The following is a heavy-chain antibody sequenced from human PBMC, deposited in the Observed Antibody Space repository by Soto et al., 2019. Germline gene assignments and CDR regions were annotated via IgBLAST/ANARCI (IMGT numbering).Heavy chain of an antibody. CDR1: GGTFSSYA. J-gene: IGHJ6*02. D-gene: IGHD4-17*01. V-gene: IGHV1-69*12. CDR3: ARVYGEPTPYYYYYGMDV. Sequence: QVQLVQSGAEVKKPGSSVKVSCKASGGTFSSYAISWVRQAPGQGLEWMGGIIPIFGTANYAQKFQGRVTITADESTSTAYMELSSLRSEDTAVYYCARVYGEPTPYYYYYGMDVWGQGTTVTVSS. CDR2: IIPIFGTA.